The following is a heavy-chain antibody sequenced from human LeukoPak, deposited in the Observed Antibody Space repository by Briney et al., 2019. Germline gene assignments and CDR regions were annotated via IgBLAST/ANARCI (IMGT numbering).Heavy chain of an antibody. V-gene: IGHV3-23*01. D-gene: IGHD6-19*01. CDR3: AKGGGHGWLIDS. Sequence: GGSLRLSCAASGFTFSSYAMSWVRQAPGKGLEWVSAISGSGGSTYYADSVKGRFTISRDNSKNTLYLQMNSLRAEVTAVYYCAKGGGHGWLIDSWGQGTLVPVSS. CDR1: GFTFSSYA. J-gene: IGHJ4*02. CDR2: ISGSGGST.